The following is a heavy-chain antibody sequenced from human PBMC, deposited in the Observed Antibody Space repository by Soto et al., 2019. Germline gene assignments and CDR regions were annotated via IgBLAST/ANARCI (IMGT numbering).Heavy chain of an antibody. D-gene: IGHD2-2*01. CDR1: GGTIISGGYY. V-gene: IGHV4-31*03. CDR3: AREGASTSYAFDI. J-gene: IGHJ3*02. CDR2: IYYSGST. Sequence: PSETLSLTCTVSGGTIISGGYYWSWIRQHPGKGLEWIGYIYYSGSTYYNPSLKSRVTISVDTSKNQFSLKLSSVTAADTAVYYCAREGASTSYAFDIWGQGTMVTVSS.